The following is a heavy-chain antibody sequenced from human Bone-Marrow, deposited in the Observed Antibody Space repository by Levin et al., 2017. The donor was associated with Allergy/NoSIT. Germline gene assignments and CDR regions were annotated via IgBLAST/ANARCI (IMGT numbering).Heavy chain of an antibody. CDR3: VRGPGPYCNGDCYLDY. CDR2: VRYDGSRQ. Sequence: GGSLRLSCAASGFTFRNYGMHWVRQTPGAGLEWMALVRYDGSRQYYADSVKGRFTISRDNSQNTLDLQMNSLRVEDTALYYCVRGPGPYCNGDCYLDYWGRGTLVTVSS. CDR1: GFTFRNYG. V-gene: IGHV3-30*02. D-gene: IGHD2-21*02. J-gene: IGHJ4*02.